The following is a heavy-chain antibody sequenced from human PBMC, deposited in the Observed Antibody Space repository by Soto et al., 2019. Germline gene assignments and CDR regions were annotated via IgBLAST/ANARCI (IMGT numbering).Heavy chain of an antibody. V-gene: IGHV4-31*03. CDR3: ARELMVRGPPAEYGMDV. J-gene: IGHJ6*02. Sequence: SETRSLTCTVSGGSISSGGYYWSWIRQHPGKGLEWIGYIYYSGSTYYNPSLKSRVTISVDTSKNQFSLKLSSVTAADTAVYYCARELMVRGPPAEYGMDVWGQGTTVTVSS. D-gene: IGHD3-10*01. CDR1: GGSISSGGYY. CDR2: IYYSGST.